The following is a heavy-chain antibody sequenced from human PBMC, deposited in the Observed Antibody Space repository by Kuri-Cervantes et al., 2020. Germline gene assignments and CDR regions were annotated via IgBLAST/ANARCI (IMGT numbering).Heavy chain of an antibody. V-gene: IGHV1-2*02. CDR3: ARMYYYDSSAYPITDWFDP. J-gene: IGHJ5*02. Sequence: ASVKVSCKASGYTFTGYYMHWVRQAPGQGLEWMGWINPNSGGANYAQKFQGRVTMTRNTSISTAYMEPSSLRSEDTAVYYCARMYYYDSSAYPITDWFDPWGQGTLVTVSS. D-gene: IGHD3-22*01. CDR1: GYTFTGYY. CDR2: INPNSGGA.